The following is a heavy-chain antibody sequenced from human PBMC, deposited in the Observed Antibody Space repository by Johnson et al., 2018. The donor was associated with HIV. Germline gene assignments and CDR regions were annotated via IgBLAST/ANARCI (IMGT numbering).Heavy chain of an antibody. Sequence: VQLVESGGGVVQPGGSLRLSCAASGFTFSSYGMHWVRQAPGKGLAWVAFIRYDGSNKYYADSVKGRFTISRDNSKNTLYLQLNSLRAEDTAVYYCAKDWARIAAAQFDIWGQGTMVTVSS. J-gene: IGHJ3*02. CDR1: GFTFSSYG. CDR2: IRYDGSNK. D-gene: IGHD6-13*01. CDR3: AKDWARIAAAQFDI. V-gene: IGHV3-30*02.